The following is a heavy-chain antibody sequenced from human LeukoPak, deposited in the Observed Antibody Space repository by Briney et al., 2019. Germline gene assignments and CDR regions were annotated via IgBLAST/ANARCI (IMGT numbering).Heavy chain of an antibody. CDR3: AKDESGIVVVPAATYY. Sequence: GSLRLSCAASGFTFSSYAMHWVRQAPGKGLEWVAVISYDGSNKYYADSVKGRFTISRDNSKNTLYLQMNSLRAEDTAVYYCAKDESGIVVVPAATYYWGQGTLVTVSS. CDR1: GFTFSSYA. D-gene: IGHD2-2*01. J-gene: IGHJ4*02. V-gene: IGHV3-30-3*01. CDR2: ISYDGSNK.